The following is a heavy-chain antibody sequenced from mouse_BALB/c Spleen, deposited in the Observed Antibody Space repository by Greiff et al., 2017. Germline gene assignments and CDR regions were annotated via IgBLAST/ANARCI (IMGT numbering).Heavy chain of an antibody. CDR2: IYYSGTI. D-gene: IGHD2-14*01. V-gene: IGHV3-5*02. CDR3: ARDRRYRYDGAGFAY. J-gene: IGHJ3*01. Sequence: EVKLVESGPGLVKPSQTVSLTCTVTGISITTGNYRWSWIRQFPGNKLEWIGYIYYSGTITYNPSLTSRTTITRDTSKNQFFLEMNSLTAEDTATYYGARDRRYRYDGAGFAYWGQGTLVTVSA. CDR1: GISITTGNYR.